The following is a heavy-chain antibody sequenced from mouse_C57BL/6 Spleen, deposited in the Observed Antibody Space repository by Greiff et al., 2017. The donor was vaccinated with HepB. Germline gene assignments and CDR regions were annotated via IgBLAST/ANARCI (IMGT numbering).Heavy chain of an antibody. CDR1: GFTFSSYA. Sequence: EVMLVESGGGLVKPGGSLKLSCAASGFTFSSYAMSWVRQTPEKRLEWVATISDGGSYTYYPDNVKGRFTISRDNAKNNLYLQMSHLKSEDTAMYYCARDRIPFHYWGQGTSVTVSS. CDR3: ARDRIPFHY. D-gene: IGHD5-2*01. J-gene: IGHJ4*01. CDR2: ISDGGSYT. V-gene: IGHV5-4*01.